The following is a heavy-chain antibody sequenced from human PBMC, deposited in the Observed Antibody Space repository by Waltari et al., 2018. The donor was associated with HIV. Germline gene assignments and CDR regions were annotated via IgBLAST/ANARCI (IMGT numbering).Heavy chain of an antibody. J-gene: IGHJ3*02. V-gene: IGHV2-5*01. CDR1: GFSLTSSGVG. CDR2: LYWNNEK. CDR3: ARRASSMLTATNAFDI. D-gene: IGHD2-8*01. Sequence: QITLKESGPALVRPTRTLTLTCTFSGFSLTSSGVGVGWIRQPPGKAPEWLALLYWNNEKRYNPSLKNRLVITKDTSKNLVVMTMTYMDPGDTATYFCARRASSMLTATNAFDIWGQGTAVTVSS.